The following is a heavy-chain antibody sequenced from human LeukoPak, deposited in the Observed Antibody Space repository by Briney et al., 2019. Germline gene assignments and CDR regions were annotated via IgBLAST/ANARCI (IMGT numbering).Heavy chain of an antibody. J-gene: IGHJ4*02. D-gene: IGHD3-10*01. CDR2: ISGSGGST. CDR1: GFTFSSSA. V-gene: IGHV3-23*01. Sequence: PGGSLRLSCAASGFTFSSSAMSWVRQAPGKGLEWVSPISGSGGSTYYADSVKGRFTISRDNSKNPLYLQMNSLRAEDTAVYYCAKDDLSGSLYYFDYWGQGTLVTVSS. CDR3: AKDDLSGSLYYFDY.